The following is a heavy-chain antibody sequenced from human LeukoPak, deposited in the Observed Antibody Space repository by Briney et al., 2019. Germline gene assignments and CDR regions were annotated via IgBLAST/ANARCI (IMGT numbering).Heavy chain of an antibody. CDR2: MSTSGNS. D-gene: IGHD3-22*01. CDR1: GDSFSSFF. J-gene: IGHJ6*03. Sequence: PSETLSLTCSVSGDSFSSFFWSWIRQPAGKGLEWIGRMSTSGNSDYNPSLKSRVTMSLDTSKNQFSLKLSSVTAADTAVYYCARDRFDDSSGYYYHYYYYMDVWGKGTTVTVSS. CDR3: ARDRFDDSSGYYYHYYYYMDV. V-gene: IGHV4-4*07.